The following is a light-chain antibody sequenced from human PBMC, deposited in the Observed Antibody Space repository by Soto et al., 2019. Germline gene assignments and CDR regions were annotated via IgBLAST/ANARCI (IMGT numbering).Light chain of an antibody. Sequence: QAVVTQPPSASGTPGQRVTISCSGSSSNIGSDYVYWYQQLPRAAPKLLIYRNTQRPSGVPDRFSGSKSGTSASLAISGLRSDDEADYYCAAWDDSLSGPVFGGGTKLTVL. CDR2: RNT. CDR3: AAWDDSLSGPV. CDR1: SSNIGSDY. J-gene: IGLJ3*02. V-gene: IGLV1-47*01.